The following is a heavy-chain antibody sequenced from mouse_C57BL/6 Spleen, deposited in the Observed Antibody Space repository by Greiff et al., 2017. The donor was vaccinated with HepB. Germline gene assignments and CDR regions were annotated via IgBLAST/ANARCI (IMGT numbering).Heavy chain of an antibody. CDR3: AKNLRDY. V-gene: IGHV1-42*01. CDR1: GYSFTGYY. Sequence: EVKLVESGPELVKPGASVKISCKASGYSFTGYYMNWVKQSPEKSLEWIGEINPSTGGTTYNQKFKAKATLTVDKSSSTAYMQLKSLTSEDSAVYYCAKNLRDYWGQGTSVTVSS. CDR2: INPSTGGT. J-gene: IGHJ4*01.